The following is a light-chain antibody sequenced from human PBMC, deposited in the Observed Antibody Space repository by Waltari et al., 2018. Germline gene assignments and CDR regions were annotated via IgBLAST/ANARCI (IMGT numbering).Light chain of an antibody. CDR3: QTWDGTTAV. CDR2: EDK. Sequence: SYEVTQPPSVSVSPGQTARIICSGDNLGHKFASWYQQKPGQSPVVVIYEDKKRPSGLSERFSGSNCGNTATLTISGTQAVDEADYYCQTWDGTTAVFGGGTKLIVL. V-gene: IGLV3-1*01. CDR1: NLGHKF. J-gene: IGLJ2*01.